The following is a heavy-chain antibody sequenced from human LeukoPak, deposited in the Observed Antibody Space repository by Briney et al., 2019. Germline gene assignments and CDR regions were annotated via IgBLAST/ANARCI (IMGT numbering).Heavy chain of an antibody. Sequence: PGGSLRLSCAASGFTFSSSSRNWVRQAPGKGLEWVAFIRYGGSNKYYADSVKGRFTISRDNSKNTLYLQMNSLRAEDTAVYYCAKTPDYMDVWGKGTTVTISS. J-gene: IGHJ6*03. V-gene: IGHV3-30*02. CDR2: IRYGGSNK. CDR3: AKTPDYMDV. D-gene: IGHD2-15*01. CDR1: GFTFSSSS.